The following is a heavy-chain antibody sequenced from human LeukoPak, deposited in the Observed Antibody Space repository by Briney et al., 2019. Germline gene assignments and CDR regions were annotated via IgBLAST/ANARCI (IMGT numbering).Heavy chain of an antibody. CDR1: GGSFSGYY. D-gene: IGHD3-16*02. CDR3: ARTSYDYVWGSYRSHFDY. Sequence: SETLSLTCAVYGGSFSGYYWSWIRQPPGKGLEWIGEINHSGGTNYNPSLKSRVTISVDTSKNQFSLKLSSVTAADTAVYYCARTSYDYVWGSYRSHFDYWGQGTLVTVSS. CDR2: INHSGGT. J-gene: IGHJ4*02. V-gene: IGHV4-34*01.